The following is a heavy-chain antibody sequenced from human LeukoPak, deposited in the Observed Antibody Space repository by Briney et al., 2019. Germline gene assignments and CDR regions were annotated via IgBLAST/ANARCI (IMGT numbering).Heavy chain of an antibody. J-gene: IGHJ4*02. D-gene: IGHD6-19*01. CDR2: INSDGSST. CDR1: GFTFSSYW. V-gene: IGHV3-74*01. Sequence: PGGSLRLSCAVSGFTFSSYWMHWVRQAPGKGLVWVSRINSDGSSTSYADSVKGRFTISRDNAKNTLYLQMNSLRAEDTAVYYCARDYSSGWDLFDYWGQGTLVTVSS. CDR3: ARDYSSGWDLFDY.